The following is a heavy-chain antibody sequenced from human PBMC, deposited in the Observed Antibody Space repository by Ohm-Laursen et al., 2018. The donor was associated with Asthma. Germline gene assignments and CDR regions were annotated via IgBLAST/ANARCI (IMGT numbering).Heavy chain of an antibody. V-gene: IGHV3-30-3*01. CDR3: ARGEYYDSSGPHRY. Sequence: SLRLSCAASGFTFSTYAMHWVRQAPAKGLEWVAGISYDGSNTFYADSVKGRFTISRDISSNTLYLQMNSLRAEDTAVYYCARGEYYDSSGPHRYWGQGTLVTVSS. CDR1: GFTFSTYA. CDR2: ISYDGSNT. J-gene: IGHJ4*02. D-gene: IGHD3-22*01.